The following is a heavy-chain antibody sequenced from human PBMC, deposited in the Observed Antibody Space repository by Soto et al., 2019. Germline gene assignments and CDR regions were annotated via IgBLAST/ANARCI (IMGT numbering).Heavy chain of an antibody. CDR1: ADFNSSFY. V-gene: IGHV4-59*01. Sequence: SESLSLTCSVSADFNSSFYLLWIRPAIRKGLEWIGYIYYSGSTNYNPSLKSRVTISVDTSKNQFSLKLSSVTAADTAVYYCARGVVVVPAAIKYYFDYWGQGTLVTVS. D-gene: IGHD2-2*01. CDR3: ARGVVVVPAAIKYYFDY. J-gene: IGHJ4*02. CDR2: IYYSGST.